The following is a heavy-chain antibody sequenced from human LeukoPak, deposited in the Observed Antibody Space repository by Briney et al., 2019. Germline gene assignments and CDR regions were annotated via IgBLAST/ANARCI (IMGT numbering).Heavy chain of an antibody. CDR3: AKDSGYGTRSSFY. CDR2: IRYDGSNK. V-gene: IGHV3-30*02. Sequence: GGSLRLSCAASGFTFSSYGMHWVRQAPGKGLEWVAFIRYDGSNKYHAHSVKGRFTISRDNSKNTLYLQVNSLRPEDTAVYYCAKDSGYGTRSSFYWGQGTLVTASS. J-gene: IGHJ4*02. D-gene: IGHD5-12*01. CDR1: GFTFSSYG.